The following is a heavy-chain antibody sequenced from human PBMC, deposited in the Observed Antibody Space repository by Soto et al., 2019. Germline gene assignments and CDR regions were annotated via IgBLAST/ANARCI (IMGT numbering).Heavy chain of an antibody. J-gene: IGHJ3*02. CDR3: ARVDSSGYFENDAFDI. Sequence: QVQLVQSGAEVKKPGASVKVSCKASGYTFTSYGISWVRQAPGQGLEWMGWISAYNGNTNYAQKLQGRVTMTTDTSTSTAYMELRSMRSDDTAVYYCARVDSSGYFENDAFDIWGQGTMVTVSS. CDR1: GYTFTSYG. D-gene: IGHD3-22*01. V-gene: IGHV1-18*01. CDR2: ISAYNGNT.